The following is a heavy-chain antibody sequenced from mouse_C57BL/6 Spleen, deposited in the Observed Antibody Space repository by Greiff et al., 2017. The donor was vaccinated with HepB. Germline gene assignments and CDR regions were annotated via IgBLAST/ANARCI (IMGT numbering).Heavy chain of an antibody. CDR3: ARKTGTGY. J-gene: IGHJ2*01. CDR1: GYTFTSYW. D-gene: IGHD4-1*01. V-gene: IGHV1-50*01. Sequence: VKLQQSGAELVKPGASVKLSCKASGYTFTSYWMQWVKQRPGQGLEWIGEIDPSDSYTNYNQKFKGKATLTVDTSSSTAYMQLSSLTSEDSAVYYGARKTGTGYWGQGTTLTVAS. CDR2: IDPSDSYT.